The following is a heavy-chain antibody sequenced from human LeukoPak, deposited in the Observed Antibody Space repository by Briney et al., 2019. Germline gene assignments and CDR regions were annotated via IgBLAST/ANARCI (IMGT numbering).Heavy chain of an antibody. CDR2: IIPIFGTA. CDR1: GYTFTSYA. Sequence: ASVKVSCKASGYTFTSYAISWVRQAPGQGLEWMGGIIPIFGTANYAQKFQGRVTITADESTSTAYMELSSLRSEDTAVYYCARGLRYFDWLKNYYYYYMDVWGKGTTVTISS. D-gene: IGHD3-9*01. J-gene: IGHJ6*03. V-gene: IGHV1-69*13. CDR3: ARGLRYFDWLKNYYYYYMDV.